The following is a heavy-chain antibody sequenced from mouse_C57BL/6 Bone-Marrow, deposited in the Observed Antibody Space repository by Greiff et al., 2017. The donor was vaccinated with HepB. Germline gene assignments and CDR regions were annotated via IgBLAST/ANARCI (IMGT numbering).Heavy chain of an antibody. V-gene: IGHV6-3*01. Sequence: EVQWVESGGGLVQPGGSMKLSCVASGFTFSNYWMNWVRQSPEKGLEWVAQIRLKSDNYATHYAESVKGRFTISRDDSKSSVYLQMNNLRAEDTGIYYCTGFYYDYDGKAMDYWGQGTSVTVSS. J-gene: IGHJ4*01. CDR3: TGFYYDYDGKAMDY. D-gene: IGHD2-4*01. CDR1: GFTFSNYW. CDR2: IRLKSDNYAT.